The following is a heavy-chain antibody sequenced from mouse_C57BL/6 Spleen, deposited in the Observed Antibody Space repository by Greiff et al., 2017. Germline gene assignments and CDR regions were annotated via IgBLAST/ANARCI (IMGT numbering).Heavy chain of an antibody. J-gene: IGHJ3*01. CDR3: ARIATTVVIRAWFAY. D-gene: IGHD1-1*01. CDR1: GYTFTDYY. V-gene: IGHV1-26*01. CDR2: INPNNGGT. Sequence: VQLKQSGPELVKPGASVKISCKASGYTFTDYYMNWVKQSHGKSLEWIGDINPNNGGTSYNQKFKGKATLTVAKSSSTAYMGLRSLTSEDYAVYYCARIATTVVIRAWFAYWGQGTLVTVSA.